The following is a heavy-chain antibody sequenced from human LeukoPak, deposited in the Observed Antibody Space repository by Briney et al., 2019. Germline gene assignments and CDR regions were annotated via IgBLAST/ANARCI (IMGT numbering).Heavy chain of an antibody. CDR3: ARDPRSVDFWSASRRGSFDY. V-gene: IGHV3-7*01. CDR2: IQQDGSEK. Sequence: LSGGSLRLSCAASGFTFSSYWMSWVRQAPGKGLEWVANIQQDGSEKYYVDSVKGRFTISRDNARNSLFLQLNSLRAEDTAVYFCARDPRSVDFWSASRRGSFDYWGRGTLVTVSS. J-gene: IGHJ4*02. CDR1: GFTFSSYW. D-gene: IGHD3-3*01.